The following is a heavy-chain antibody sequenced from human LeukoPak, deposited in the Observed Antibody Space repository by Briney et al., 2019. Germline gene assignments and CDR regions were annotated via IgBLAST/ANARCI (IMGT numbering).Heavy chain of an antibody. Sequence: SETLSLTCTASGGSISSSSYYWGWIRQPPGKGLEWIGSIYYSGSTYYNPSLKSRVTISVDTSKNQFSLKLSSVTAADTAVYYCAEAYYDFWSGYYAFDYWGQGTLVTVSS. J-gene: IGHJ4*02. CDR2: IYYSGST. CDR1: GGSISSSSYY. D-gene: IGHD3-3*01. CDR3: AEAYYDFWSGYYAFDY. V-gene: IGHV4-39*01.